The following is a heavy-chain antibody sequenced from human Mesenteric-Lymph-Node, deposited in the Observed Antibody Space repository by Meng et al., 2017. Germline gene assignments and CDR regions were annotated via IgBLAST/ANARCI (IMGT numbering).Heavy chain of an antibody. J-gene: IGHJ4*02. CDR2: IYYTGST. CDR3: AREAGRDGYATPKFDY. Sequence: VRLQEAGPGLVKPSQTLSLTCTVSGGSIGSGGYYWSWIRQHPGKGLEWIGYIYYTGSTFYNPSLKSRVTISVDTSKNQFSLKLISATAADTAVYYCAREAGRDGYATPKFDYWGQGTLVTVSS. V-gene: IGHV4-31*03. D-gene: IGHD5-24*01. CDR1: GGSIGSGGYY.